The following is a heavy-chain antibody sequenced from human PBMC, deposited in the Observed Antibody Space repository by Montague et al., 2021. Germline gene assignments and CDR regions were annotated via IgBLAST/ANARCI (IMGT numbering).Heavy chain of an antibody. J-gene: IGHJ4*02. V-gene: IGHV4-4*02. CDR2: IYHNGNT. D-gene: IGHD2/OR15-2a*01. Sequence: SETLSLTCAVSGGSVSSPDWWGWVRQAPGKGLEWIGDIYHNGNTNFNPSLKSRVTISVDKSKNQFSLQLTSATAADTAVYYCATWPAYSTTWYHFDSWGQGTQIIVSS. CDR3: ATWPAYSTTWYHFDS. CDR1: GGSVSSPDW.